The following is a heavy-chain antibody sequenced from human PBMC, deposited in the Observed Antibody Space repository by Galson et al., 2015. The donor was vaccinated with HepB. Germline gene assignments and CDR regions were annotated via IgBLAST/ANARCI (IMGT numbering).Heavy chain of an antibody. V-gene: IGHV3-49*04. CDR1: GFTFGDYA. Sequence: SLRLSCAASGFTFGDYAMSWVRQAPGKGLEWVGFIRSKAYGGTTEYAASVKGRFTISRDDSKSIAYLQMNSLKTEDTAVYYCTRAVNYDILTGGSFDYWGQGTLVTVSS. CDR2: IRSKAYGGTT. CDR3: TRAVNYDILTGGSFDY. J-gene: IGHJ4*02. D-gene: IGHD3-9*01.